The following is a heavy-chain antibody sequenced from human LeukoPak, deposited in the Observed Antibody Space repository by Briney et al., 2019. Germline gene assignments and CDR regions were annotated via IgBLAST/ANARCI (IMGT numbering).Heavy chain of an antibody. CDR2: IHYSGST. CDR1: GGSISSDEYY. Sequence: SQTLSLTCTVSGGSISSDEYYWSWIRQHPGKGLEWIGYIHYSGSTYYNPSLKSRLTISVDTSKNQFSLKLSSVTAADTAVYYCARESYYYDSSGYLYFFDYWGQGTLVTVSS. CDR3: ARESYYYDSSGYLYFFDY. J-gene: IGHJ4*02. D-gene: IGHD3-22*01. V-gene: IGHV4-31*03.